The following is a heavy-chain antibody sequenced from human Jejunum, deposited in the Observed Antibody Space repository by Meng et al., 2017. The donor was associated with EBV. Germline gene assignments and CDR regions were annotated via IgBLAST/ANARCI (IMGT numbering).Heavy chain of an antibody. CDR1: GFTFSYHY. Sequence: VQLVESGGGLVQPGGSLRLSCVASGFTFSYHYMDWVRQAPGKGLEWVGRIKNKADGYTTIYAASVKVRFTVSRDDSKSSLYLQMNSLKAEDTAVYYCADVTVTSGSDFWGQGTLVTVSS. CDR3: ADVTVTSGSDF. V-gene: IGHV3-72*01. D-gene: IGHD3-10*01. J-gene: IGHJ4*02. CDR2: IKNKADGYTT.